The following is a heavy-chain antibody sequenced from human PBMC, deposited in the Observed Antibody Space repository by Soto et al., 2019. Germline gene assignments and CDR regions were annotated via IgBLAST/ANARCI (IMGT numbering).Heavy chain of an antibody. D-gene: IGHD3-22*01. Sequence: PSETLSLTCTVSGGSISSGDYYWSWIRQPPGKGLEWIGYIYYSGSTYYNPSLTSRVTISVDTSKNQFSLKLSSVTAADTAVYYCARVRYDSSGYYPGPFDYWGQGTLVTVSS. V-gene: IGHV4-30-4*01. CDR1: GGSISSGDYY. CDR3: ARVRYDSSGYYPGPFDY. CDR2: IYYSGST. J-gene: IGHJ4*02.